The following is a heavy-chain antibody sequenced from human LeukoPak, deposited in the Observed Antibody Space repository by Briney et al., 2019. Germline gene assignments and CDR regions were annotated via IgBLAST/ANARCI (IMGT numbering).Heavy chain of an antibody. D-gene: IGHD2-15*01. CDR2: IYYSGST. V-gene: IGHV4-39*07. Sequence: KPSETLSLTCTVSGGSISSSSYYWGWIRQPPGKGLEWIGSIYYSGSTYYNPSLKSRVTISVDTSKNQFYLRLTSVTAADTAIYYCAGEDIDDDPFEFWGRGTLVTVSS. J-gene: IGHJ4*02. CDR1: GGSISSSSYY. CDR3: AGEDIDDDPFEF.